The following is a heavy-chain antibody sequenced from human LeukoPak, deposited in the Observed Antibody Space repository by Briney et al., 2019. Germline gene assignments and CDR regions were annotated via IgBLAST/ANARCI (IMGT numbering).Heavy chain of an antibody. Sequence: GESLKISCKGSGYRFTSYWIGWVRQMPGKGLEWMWIIYPGDSDTRYSPSFQGQVTISADKSISTAYLQWSSLQASDTAMYYCARHVGIAAAVDWGQGTLVTVSS. CDR3: ARHVGIAAAVD. D-gene: IGHD6-13*01. CDR2: IYPGDSDT. CDR1: GYRFTSYW. J-gene: IGHJ4*02. V-gene: IGHV5-51*01.